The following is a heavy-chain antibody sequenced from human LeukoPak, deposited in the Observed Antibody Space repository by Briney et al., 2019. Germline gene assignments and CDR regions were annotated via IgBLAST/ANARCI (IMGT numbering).Heavy chain of an antibody. D-gene: IGHD3-10*01. J-gene: IGHJ4*02. CDR1: GFTFSSYW. V-gene: IGHV3-74*01. CDR2: INSDGSNT. Sequence: PGGSLRLSCEASGFTFSSYWMHWVRQAPGKGLVWVSRINSDGSNTNYADPMKGRFTISRDNAKNTLYLQMNSLRAEDTAIYYCVRFSGSGSRLFDYWGQGTLVTVSS. CDR3: VRFSGSGSRLFDY.